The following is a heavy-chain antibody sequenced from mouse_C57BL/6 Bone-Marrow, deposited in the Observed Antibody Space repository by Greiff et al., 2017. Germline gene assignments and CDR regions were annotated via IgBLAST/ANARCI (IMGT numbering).Heavy chain of an antibody. CDR3: ASLYYAGFAY. V-gene: IGHV2-9-1*01. D-gene: IGHD2-1*01. CDR2: IWTGGGT. CDR1: GFSFTSYA. J-gene: IGHJ3*01. Sequence: QVQLKQSGPGLVAPSQSLSITCTVSGFSFTSYAISWVRQPPGKGLEWLGVIWTGGGTNYNSALKSRLSISKDNSKSQVFLKLNSLQTDDTARYYCASLYYAGFAYWDQGTLVTVSA.